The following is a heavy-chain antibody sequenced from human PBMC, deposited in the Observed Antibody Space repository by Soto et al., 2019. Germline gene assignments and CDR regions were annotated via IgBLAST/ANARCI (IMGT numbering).Heavy chain of an antibody. J-gene: IGHJ4*02. V-gene: IGHV1-18*01. CDR2: ISAYNGNT. Sequence: QVQLVQSGAEVKKPGASVKVSCKASGYTFASYAITWMRQAPGQGLEWMGWISAYNGNTSYAQKLQGRVTITTDTCTSTAYMELRSPTSDDTAVYYCARDPPPPDYWGQGTLVTVSS. CDR1: GYTFASYA. CDR3: ARDPPPPDY.